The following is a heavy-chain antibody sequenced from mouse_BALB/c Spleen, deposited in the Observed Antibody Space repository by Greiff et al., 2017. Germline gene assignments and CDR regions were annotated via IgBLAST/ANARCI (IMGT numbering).Heavy chain of an antibody. CDR3: ANYDVGFAY. V-gene: IGHV1S81*02. CDR2: INPSNGRT. D-gene: IGHD2-4*01. Sequence: QVQLQQPGAELVKPGASVKLSCKASGYTFTSYWMHWVKQRPGQGLEWIGEINPSNGRTNYNEKFKSKATLTVDKSSSTAYMQLSSLTSEDSAVYYCANYDVGFAYWGQGTLVTVSA. J-gene: IGHJ3*01. CDR1: GYTFTSYW.